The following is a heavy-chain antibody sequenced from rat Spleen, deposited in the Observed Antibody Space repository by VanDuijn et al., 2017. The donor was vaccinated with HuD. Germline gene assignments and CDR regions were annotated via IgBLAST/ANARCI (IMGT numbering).Heavy chain of an antibody. V-gene: IGHV2-1*01. D-gene: IGHD3-8*01. CDR3: TQYDWFAY. CDR1: GFSLISNS. J-gene: IGHJ3*01. CDR2: IWGDGST. Sequence: QVQLKESGPGLVQPSQTLSLTCTVSGFSLISNSVHWVRQPPGKGLEWMGGIWGDGSTDYNSALKSRLTISRDTSKSQVFLKMNSLHTEDTAIYFCTQYDWFAYWGQGTLVTVSS.